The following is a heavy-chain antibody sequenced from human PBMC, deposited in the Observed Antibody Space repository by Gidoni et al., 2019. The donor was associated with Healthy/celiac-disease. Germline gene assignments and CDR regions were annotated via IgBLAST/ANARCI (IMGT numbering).Heavy chain of an antibody. V-gene: IGHV4-4*02. CDR3: SRDPAYGDSPGY. CDR1: GGSISSSNW. Sequence: QVQLQESVPGLVKPSGTLSLTCAVSGGSISSSNWWSWVRQPPGKGLEWIGEIYHSGSTNYNPSLKSRVTISVDESNNQFSLKLSTVTAADTAVYDCSRDPAYGDSPGYWGQGTLVTVSS. CDR2: IYHSGST. D-gene: IGHD4-17*01. J-gene: IGHJ4*02.